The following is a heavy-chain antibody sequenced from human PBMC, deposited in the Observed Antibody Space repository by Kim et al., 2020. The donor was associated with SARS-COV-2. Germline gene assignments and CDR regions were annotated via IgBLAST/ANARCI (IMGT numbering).Heavy chain of an antibody. CDR1: GGSFSGYY. J-gene: IGHJ5*02. CDR2: INHSGST. CDR3: ARGGGYDLGFDP. Sequence: SETLSLTCAVYGGSFSGYYWSWIRQPPGKGLEWIGEINHSGSTNYNPSLKSRVTISVDTSKNQFSLKLSSVTAADTAVYYCARGGGYDLGFDPWGQGTLVTVSS. D-gene: IGHD5-12*01. V-gene: IGHV4-34*01.